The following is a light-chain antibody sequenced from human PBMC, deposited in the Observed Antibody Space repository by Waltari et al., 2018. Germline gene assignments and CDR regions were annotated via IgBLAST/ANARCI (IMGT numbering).Light chain of an antibody. J-gene: IGKJ2*01. CDR2: GAS. CDR1: QTVSNNF. CDR3: QQYGSPYT. V-gene: IGKV3-20*01. Sequence: EIVLTQSPGTLSLSPGEKATLSCRASQTVSNNFLAWYQQKPSQAPRLLIYGASSRAIGIPDRFSGSGSGTDFTLTISRLEPEDFAVYHCQQYGSPYTFGQGTKLEIK.